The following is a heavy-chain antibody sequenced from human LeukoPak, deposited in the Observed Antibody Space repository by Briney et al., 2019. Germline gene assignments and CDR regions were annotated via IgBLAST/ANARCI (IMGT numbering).Heavy chain of an antibody. D-gene: IGHD6-19*01. CDR2: IYPGDSDT. Sequence: GESLKISCKGSGYSFSNYWIGWVRQMPRKGLEWMGIIYPGDSDTRYSPSFQGQVTISADKSISTAYLQWSSLKASDTAIYYCARRGLAVTGGWFDPWGQGTLVTVSS. V-gene: IGHV5-51*01. J-gene: IGHJ5*02. CDR3: ARRGLAVTGGWFDP. CDR1: GYSFSNYW.